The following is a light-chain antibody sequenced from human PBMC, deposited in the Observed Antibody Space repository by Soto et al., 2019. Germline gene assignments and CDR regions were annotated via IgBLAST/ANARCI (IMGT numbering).Light chain of an antibody. J-gene: IGLJ1*01. CDR3: CSYAGSFTYV. V-gene: IGLV2-23*01. Sequence: QSALTQPASVSGSPGQSITISCTGTSSDVGSGSHNLVSWYQQRPGKAPKVMIYEGTKRPSGVSNRFSGSKSGNTASLTISGLQAEDEADYYCCSYAGSFTYVFATGTKLAVL. CDR2: EGT. CDR1: SSDVGSGSHNL.